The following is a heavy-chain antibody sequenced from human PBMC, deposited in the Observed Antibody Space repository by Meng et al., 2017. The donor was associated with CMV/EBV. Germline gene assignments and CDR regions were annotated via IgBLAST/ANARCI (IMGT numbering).Heavy chain of an antibody. Sequence: SVKVSCKASGGTFSSYAISWVRQAPGQGLEWMGGIIPIFGTANYAQKFQGRVTITTDESTSTVYMELSSLRSEDTAVYYCARDGIAARRSYYYYGMDVWGQGTTVTVSS. J-gene: IGHJ6*02. D-gene: IGHD6-6*01. V-gene: IGHV1-69*05. CDR1: GGTFSSYA. CDR3: ARDGIAARRSYYYYGMDV. CDR2: IIPIFGTA.